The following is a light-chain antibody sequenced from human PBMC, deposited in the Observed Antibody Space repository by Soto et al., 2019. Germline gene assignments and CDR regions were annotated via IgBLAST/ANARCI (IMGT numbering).Light chain of an antibody. Sequence: EIVLTQSPATLSLSPGDGATLSCRASQSVGNYLGWYQQRPGQAPRLLIYDSSNRATGIPARFSGSGSGTDFTLTISSLEPEDFAVYYCQQRSHWPPTFGGGTKVEIK. V-gene: IGKV3-11*01. J-gene: IGKJ4*01. CDR3: QQRSHWPPT. CDR1: QSVGNY. CDR2: DSS.